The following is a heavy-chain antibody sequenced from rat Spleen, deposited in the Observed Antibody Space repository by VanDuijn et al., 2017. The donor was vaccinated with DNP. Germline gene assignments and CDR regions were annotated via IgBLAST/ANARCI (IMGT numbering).Heavy chain of an antibody. CDR1: GFTFSDYY. J-gene: IGHJ3*01. CDR3: ARLGYFDGSYPNWFAY. V-gene: IGHV5-7*01. CDR2: ISYNGGTP. D-gene: IGHD1-12*03. Sequence: EVQLVESGGALVQPGRSLKLSCAVSGFTFSDYYMAWVRQAPAKGLEWVATISYNGGTPYYRDSVKGRFTISRDNGKRTLYLQMDSLRSEDTATYYCARLGYFDGSYPNWFAYWGQGTLVTVSS.